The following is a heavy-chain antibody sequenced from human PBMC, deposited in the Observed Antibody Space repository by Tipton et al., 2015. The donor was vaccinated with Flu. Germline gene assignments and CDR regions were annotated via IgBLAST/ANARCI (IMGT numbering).Heavy chain of an antibody. J-gene: IGHJ3*01. D-gene: IGHD6-19*01. CDR1: GFNFRSFS. CDR3: AKFFSGWYSAFDL. V-gene: IGHV3-23*01. Sequence: SLRLSCVASGFNFRSFSMGWVRQAPGKGLEWVASVSYSGATSFHADSVKGRFTISRDDFRSTLSLQMDSLRADDTAEYFCAKFFSGWYSAFDLWGQGTRVAVSS. CDR2: VSYSGATS.